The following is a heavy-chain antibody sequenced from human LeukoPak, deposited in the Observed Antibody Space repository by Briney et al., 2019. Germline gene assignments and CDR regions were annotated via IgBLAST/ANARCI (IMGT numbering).Heavy chain of an antibody. V-gene: IGHV3-66*01. Sequence: GGSLRLSCAASGLTVSSNYMSWVRQAPGKGLEWVSVIYSGGTTYYADSVKGRFTISRDNSKNTLYLQMNTLRAEDTAVYYCARKAAFGTGAWDYWGQGTLVTVSS. D-gene: IGHD6-13*01. J-gene: IGHJ4*02. CDR3: ARKAAFGTGAWDY. CDR1: GLTVSSNY. CDR2: IYSGGTT.